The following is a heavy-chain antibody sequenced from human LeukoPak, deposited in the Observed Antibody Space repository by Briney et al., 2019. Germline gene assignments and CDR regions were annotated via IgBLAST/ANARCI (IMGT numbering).Heavy chain of an antibody. D-gene: IGHD4-17*01. CDR2: IYTSGST. V-gene: IGHV4-61*02. Sequence: SQTLSLTCTVSGGSISSGSYYWSWIRQPAGKGLEWIGRIYTSGSTNYNPSLKSRVTISVDTSKNQFSLKLSSVTAADTAVYYCARGLYGDYVLDYWGQGTLVTVSS. CDR3: ARGLYGDYVLDY. J-gene: IGHJ4*02. CDR1: GGSISSGSYY.